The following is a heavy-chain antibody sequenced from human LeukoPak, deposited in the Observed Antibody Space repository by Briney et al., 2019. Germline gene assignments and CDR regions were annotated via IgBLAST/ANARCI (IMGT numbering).Heavy chain of an antibody. V-gene: IGHV1-69*01. Sequence: GSSVKVSCTASGGTFSSYAISWVRQAPRQGLEWMGGIIPIFGTANYAQKFQGRVTITADESTSTAYMELSSLRSEDTAVYYCARYGDYFDYWGQGTLVTVSS. CDR3: ARYGDYFDY. CDR2: IIPIFGTA. J-gene: IGHJ4*02. CDR1: GGTFSSYA. D-gene: IGHD4-17*01.